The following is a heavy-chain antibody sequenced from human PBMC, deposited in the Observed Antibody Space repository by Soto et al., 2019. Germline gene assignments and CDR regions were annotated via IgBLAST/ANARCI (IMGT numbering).Heavy chain of an antibody. Sequence: QVQLVQSGAELKKPGASVKVSCTASGDTFTSYGINWVRQAPVQGLVWMGWSSAYNGNTNYAQKLQGRVTMTTDTSTSTAYMELRSLRSDDTAVYYCARCTPVGVATIGGCDSWGQGTLVTVSS. CDR1: GDTFTSYG. D-gene: IGHD5-12*01. J-gene: IGHJ4*02. CDR2: SSAYNGNT. CDR3: ARCTPVGVATIGGCDS. V-gene: IGHV1-18*01.